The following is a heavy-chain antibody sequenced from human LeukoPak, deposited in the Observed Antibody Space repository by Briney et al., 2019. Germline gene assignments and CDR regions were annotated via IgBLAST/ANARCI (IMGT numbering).Heavy chain of an antibody. CDR2: INSEGGTT. V-gene: IGHV3-74*01. D-gene: IGHD3-16*01. CDR1: GFTFSTHW. Sequence: PGGSLRLSCAASGFTFSTHWMHWVRQAPGKGLVWVSRINSEGGTTTYADSVKGRFTISRDNAKNTLYLHMNSLRVEDTAVYYCARDLRGIGDETAYWGQGTLVTVSS. CDR3: ARDLRGIGDETAY. J-gene: IGHJ4*02.